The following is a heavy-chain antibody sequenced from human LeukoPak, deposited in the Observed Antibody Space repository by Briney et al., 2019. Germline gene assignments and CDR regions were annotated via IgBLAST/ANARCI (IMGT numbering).Heavy chain of an antibody. CDR2: ISYDGSNK. Sequence: PGGSLRLSCAASGFTFSSYGMHWVRQAPGKGLEWVAVISYDGSNKYYADSVKGRFTISRDNSKNTLYLQMNSLRAEDTAVYYCAKDQEYCSGGSCYSGDFDYWGQGTLVTVSS. V-gene: IGHV3-30*18. CDR3: AKDQEYCSGGSCYSGDFDY. D-gene: IGHD2-15*01. J-gene: IGHJ4*02. CDR1: GFTFSSYG.